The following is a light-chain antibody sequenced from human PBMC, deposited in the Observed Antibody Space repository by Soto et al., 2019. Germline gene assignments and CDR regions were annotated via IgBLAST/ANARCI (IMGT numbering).Light chain of an antibody. Sequence: QSVLTQPPSVSAAPGQTVTISCSGSSSNIGQNYGSWYQHLPGTAPKLLIYDNDKRPSGIPDRFSGSKSGTSATLDITGLQTGDEADYYCGTWDSSLRVVVFGGGTKLTVL. J-gene: IGLJ2*01. CDR2: DND. CDR1: SSNIGQNY. V-gene: IGLV1-51*01. CDR3: GTWDSSLRVVV.